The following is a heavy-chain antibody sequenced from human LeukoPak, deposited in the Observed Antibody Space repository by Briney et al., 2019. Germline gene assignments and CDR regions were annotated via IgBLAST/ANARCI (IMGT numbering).Heavy chain of an antibody. CDR1: GFTFSSLH. CDR3: AKSGGGPVGYSNY. CDR2: ISGSGGST. J-gene: IGHJ4*02. V-gene: IGHV3-23*01. D-gene: IGHD2-15*01. Sequence: GGSLRLSCAASGFTFSSLHMTWVRQAPGKGLEWVSAISGSGGSTYYADSVKGRFTISRDNSKNTLYLQMNSLRAEDTAVYYCAKSGGGPVGYSNYWGQGTLVTVSS.